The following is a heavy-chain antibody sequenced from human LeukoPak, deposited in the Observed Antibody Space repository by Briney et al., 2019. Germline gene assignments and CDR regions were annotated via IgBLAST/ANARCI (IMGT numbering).Heavy chain of an antibody. D-gene: IGHD3-22*01. J-gene: IGHJ3*02. CDR2: IIPIFGTA. CDR1: GGTFSSYA. Sequence: GASVKVSCNASGGTFSSYAISWVRQAPGQGLEWMGGIIPIFGTANYAQKFQGRVTITADESTSTAYMELSSLRSEDTAVYYCARDPPYDSSGSWAFDIWGQGTMVTVSS. V-gene: IGHV1-69*13. CDR3: ARDPPYDSSGSWAFDI.